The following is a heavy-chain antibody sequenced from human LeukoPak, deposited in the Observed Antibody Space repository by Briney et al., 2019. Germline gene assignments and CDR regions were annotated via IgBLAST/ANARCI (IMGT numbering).Heavy chain of an antibody. V-gene: IGHV4-59*08. CDR3: ASTDIVVIGAGDWYFDL. CDR1: GGSISSYY. J-gene: IGHJ2*01. D-gene: IGHD2-2*01. CDR2: IYYNGNT. Sequence: PSETLSLTCTVSGGSISSYYWSWIRQPPGKGLEWIGYIYYNGNTNYNPSLKSRVTISVDTSENQFSLKLSSVTAADTAVYYCASTDIVVIGAGDWYFDLWGRGTLVTVSS.